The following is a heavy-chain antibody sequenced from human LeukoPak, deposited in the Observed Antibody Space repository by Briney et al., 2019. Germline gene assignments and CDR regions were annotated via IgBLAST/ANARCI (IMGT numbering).Heavy chain of an antibody. CDR2: ISGSGGST. D-gene: IGHD4-17*01. Sequence: GGSLRLSCAASGFTFSSYAMSWVRQAPGKGLEWVSAISGSGGSTYYADSVKGRFTISRDNSKNTLYLQMNSLRAEDTAVYYCARGEGYGDYYFDYWGQGTLVTVSS. CDR3: ARGEGYGDYYFDY. J-gene: IGHJ4*02. CDR1: GFTFSSYA. V-gene: IGHV3-23*01.